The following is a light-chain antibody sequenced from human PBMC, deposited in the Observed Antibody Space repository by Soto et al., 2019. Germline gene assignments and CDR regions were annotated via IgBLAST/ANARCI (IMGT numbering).Light chain of an antibody. J-gene: IGKJ3*01. CDR1: QRTDSL. V-gene: IGKV3-11*01. CDR3: HQRSNWIFA. CDR2: DAS. Sequence: ELVLTQSPDTLSLSPGERATLSCRAGQRTDSLLAWYQQKPGQAPRLLIYDASYRATSVPARFIGGGSGTDFTLTITSLEPEDFAVYYCHQRSNWIFAFGPGTKV.